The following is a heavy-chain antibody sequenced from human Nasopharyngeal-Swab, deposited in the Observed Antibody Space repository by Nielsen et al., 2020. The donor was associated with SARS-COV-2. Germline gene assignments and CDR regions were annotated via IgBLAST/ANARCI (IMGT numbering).Heavy chain of an antibody. V-gene: IGHV3-64D*06. CDR2: INDYENRL. D-gene: IGHD3-16*01. CDR1: GFTFSIYA. Sequence: LKISCSASGFTFSIYAMHWVRQAPGKELEYVSTINDYENRLYYADSVKGRFAISRDNSKNTLYLQMSSLRAEDTAVYWCVKDLRGKYAFDIWGQGTMVTVSS. CDR3: VKDLRGKYAFDI. J-gene: IGHJ3*02.